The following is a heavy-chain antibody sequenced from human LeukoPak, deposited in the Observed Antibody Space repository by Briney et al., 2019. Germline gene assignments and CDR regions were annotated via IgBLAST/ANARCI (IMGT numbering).Heavy chain of an antibody. CDR3: ARVYYDGTYYFDY. D-gene: IGHD3-22*01. CDR1: GFIVSSNY. J-gene: IGHJ4*02. CDR2: IYSGGRT. Sequence: GGSLRLSCAASGFIVSSNYMSWVRQAPGKGLEWVSVIYSGGRTYYADSVKGRFTISRDSSKNTLYLQMNSLRAENTAVYYCARVYYDGTYYFDYWGQGTLVTVSS. V-gene: IGHV3-66*01.